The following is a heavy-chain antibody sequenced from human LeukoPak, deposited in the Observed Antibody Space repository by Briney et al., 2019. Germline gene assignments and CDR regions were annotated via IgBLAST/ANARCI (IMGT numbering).Heavy chain of an antibody. CDR3: ARDKAYFDY. Sequence: SETLSLTCTVSGGSINNYYWSWIRQTPGKAMEDIGHIYYSGFTNYNPSLKSRVTMSVDTSKNQFSLKLSSVTAADTAVYYCARDKAYFDYWGQGTLVTVSS. CDR1: GGSINNYY. CDR2: IYYSGFT. J-gene: IGHJ4*02. V-gene: IGHV4-59*01.